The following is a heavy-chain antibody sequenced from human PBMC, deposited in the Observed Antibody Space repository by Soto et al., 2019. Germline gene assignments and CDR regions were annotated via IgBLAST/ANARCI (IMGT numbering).Heavy chain of an antibody. J-gene: IGHJ4*02. V-gene: IGHV1-69*02. CDR3: ATTSGYDYGSFDY. CDR1: GGTFSSYT. Sequence: QVKRVQSGAEVKKPGSSVKVSGKASGGTFSSYTISWVRQAPGQGLEWMGRIIPILGIANYAQKFQGRVTITADKSTSPAYMELSSLRSEDTAVYYCATTSGYDYGSFDYWGQGTLVTVSS. D-gene: IGHD5-12*01. CDR2: IIPILGIA.